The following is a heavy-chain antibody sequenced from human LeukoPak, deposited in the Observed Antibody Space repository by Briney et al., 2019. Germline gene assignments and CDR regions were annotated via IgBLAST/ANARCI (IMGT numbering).Heavy chain of an antibody. Sequence: TGGSLRLSCAASRFTFSSYWMSWVRQAPGKGLEWVASITSTSTYIYYADSVQGRFAVSRDNAKNSLYLQMNSLRAEDTAVFYCVRRGPNNSGLDYWGQGTLVTVSS. D-gene: IGHD5-12*01. V-gene: IGHV3-21*01. CDR3: VRRGPNNSGLDY. CDR2: ITSTSTYI. CDR1: RFTFSSYW. J-gene: IGHJ4*02.